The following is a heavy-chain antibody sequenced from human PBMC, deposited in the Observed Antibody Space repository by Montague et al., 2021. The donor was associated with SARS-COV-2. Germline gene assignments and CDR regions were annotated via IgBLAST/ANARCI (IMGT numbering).Heavy chain of an antibody. D-gene: IGHD2-2*01. CDR2: VFSSGST. Sequence: SETLSLTCTVSGDTMSSLHYYWGWIRQSPGRGLEWIGHVFSSGSTYYNPSLRSRVTISVDTSKNQFALRLRSVTATDTAIYYCARRAGVVGDTRFDYWGQGFLVPVSS. CDR3: ARRAGVVGDTRFDY. J-gene: IGHJ4*01. V-gene: IGHV4-39*01. CDR1: GDTMSSLHYY.